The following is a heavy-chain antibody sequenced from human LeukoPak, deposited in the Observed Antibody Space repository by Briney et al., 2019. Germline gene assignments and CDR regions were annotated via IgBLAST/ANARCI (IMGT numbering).Heavy chain of an antibody. CDR2: INHSGST. CDR1: GGSFSGYY. J-gene: IGHJ4*02. Sequence: SETLSLTCAVYGGSFSGYYWSWIRQPPGKGLEWIGEINHSGSTNYNPSLKSRVTISVDTSKNQFSLKLSSVTAADTAVYYCARGRAMITFGGVIVTPLIFGYWGQGTPVTVSS. V-gene: IGHV4-34*01. CDR3: ARGRAMITFGGVIVTPLIFGY. D-gene: IGHD3-16*02.